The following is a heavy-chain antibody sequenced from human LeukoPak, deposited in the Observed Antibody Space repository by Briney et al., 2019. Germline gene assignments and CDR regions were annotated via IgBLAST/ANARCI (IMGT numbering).Heavy chain of an antibody. J-gene: IGHJ5*01. V-gene: IGHV3-30-3*01. Sequence: GGSLGLSCAASGFTFTTSAMHWVRQAPRKGLEWVALISSDVSKKFYADSVKGRFTISRDNSKNTLYLQMSSLRVEDTAVYYCAKGASTVWEVWFDSWGQGTPVTVSS. CDR1: GFTFTTSA. D-gene: IGHD1-26*01. CDR2: ISSDVSKK. CDR3: AKGASTVWEVWFDS.